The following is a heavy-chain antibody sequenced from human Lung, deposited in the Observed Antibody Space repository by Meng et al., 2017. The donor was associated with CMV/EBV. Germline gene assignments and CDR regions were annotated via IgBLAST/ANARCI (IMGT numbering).Heavy chain of an antibody. CDR3: ALSDDFWSGFRLGPFDY. Sequence: ESLKISXAASGFTFSSYSMNWVRQAPGKGLEWVSSISSSSSYIYYADSVKGRFTISRDNAKNSLYLQMNSLRAEDTAVYYCALSDDFWSGFRLGPFDYWGQGTLVTVSS. V-gene: IGHV3-21*01. CDR2: ISSSSSYI. D-gene: IGHD3-3*01. CDR1: GFTFSSYS. J-gene: IGHJ4*02.